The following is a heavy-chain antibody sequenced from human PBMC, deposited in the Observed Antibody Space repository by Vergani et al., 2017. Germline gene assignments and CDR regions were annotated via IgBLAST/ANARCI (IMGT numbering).Heavy chain of an antibody. CDR3: AGVIEHIVADDPWDAFDI. D-gene: IGHD5-12*01. Sequence: EVQLVESGGGLVQPGGSLRLSCAASGFTFSSYSMNWVRQAPGKGLEWVSSISSSSSYIYYADSVKGRFTISRDNAKNSLYLQMNSLRAEDTAVYYCAGVIEHIVADDPWDAFDIWGQGTMVTVSS. V-gene: IGHV3-21*01. J-gene: IGHJ3*02. CDR1: GFTFSSYS. CDR2: ISSSSSYI.